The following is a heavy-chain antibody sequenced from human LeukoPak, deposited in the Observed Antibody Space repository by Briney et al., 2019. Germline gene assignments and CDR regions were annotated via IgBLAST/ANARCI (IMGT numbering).Heavy chain of an antibody. CDR2: IYSGGTT. CDR3: VKSGVAAIGSSWFDY. J-gene: IGHJ4*02. CDR1: GFTVYDSS. D-gene: IGHD6-13*01. V-gene: IGHV3-53*05. Sequence: GGSLRLSCAASGFTVYDSSMSWVRQAPGKGLEWVSVIYSGGTTYYADSVKGRFTISRDNSKNTLYLQMSSLRAEDTAVYYCVKSGVAAIGSSWFDYWGQGTLVTVSS.